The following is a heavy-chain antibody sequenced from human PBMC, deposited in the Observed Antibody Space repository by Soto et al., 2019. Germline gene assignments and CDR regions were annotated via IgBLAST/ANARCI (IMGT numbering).Heavy chain of an antibody. V-gene: IGHV4-34*01. J-gene: IGHJ4*02. CDR2: INHSGST. D-gene: IGHD3-3*01. CDR3: ARGGSYDFWSGYYQYDY. CDR1: GGSFSGYY. Sequence: PSETLSLTCAVYGGSFSGYYWSWIRQPPGKGLEWIGEINHSGSTNYNPSLKSRVTISVDMSKNQFSLKLSSVTAADTAVYYCARGGSYDFWSGYYQYDYWGQGTLVTVSS.